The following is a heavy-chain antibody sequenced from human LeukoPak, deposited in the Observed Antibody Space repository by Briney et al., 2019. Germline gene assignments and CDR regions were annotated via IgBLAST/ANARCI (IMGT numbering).Heavy chain of an antibody. CDR1: GFTFSSYG. CDR3: ARDSTRWALLYLGY. D-gene: IGHD2-15*01. J-gene: IGHJ4*02. Sequence: PGGSLRLSCAASGFTFSSYGMHWVRQAPGKGLEWVSFISSSSSYIYYADSVKGRFTISRDNAKKSLYLQMNSLRAEDTAVYYCARDSTRWALLYLGYWGQGTLVTVSS. V-gene: IGHV3-21*01. CDR2: ISSSSSYI.